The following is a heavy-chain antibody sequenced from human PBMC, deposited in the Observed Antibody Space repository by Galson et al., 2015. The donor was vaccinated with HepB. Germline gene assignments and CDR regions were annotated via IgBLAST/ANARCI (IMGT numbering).Heavy chain of an antibody. CDR1: GGSFSGYY. V-gene: IGHV4-34*01. CDR3: ASTELGGYSYGFVAVGYFDY. CDR2: INHSGST. J-gene: IGHJ4*02. Sequence: ETLSLTCAVYGGSFSGYYWSWIRQPPGKGLEWIGEINHSGSTNYNPSLKSRVTISVDTSKNQFSLKLSSVTAADTAVYYCASTELGGYSYGFVAVGYFDYWGQGTLVTVSS. D-gene: IGHD5-18*01.